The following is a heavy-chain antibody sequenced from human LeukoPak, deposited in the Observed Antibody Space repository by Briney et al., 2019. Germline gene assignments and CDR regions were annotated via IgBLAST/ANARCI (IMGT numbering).Heavy chain of an antibody. J-gene: IGHJ6*02. Sequence: VASVKVSCKASGYLFTGSYMHWVRQAPGQGLEWMGWINPNTGVTNYAQKFQGRVTLTRDTSIITAYMELTRLICDGSGIGSRSRDRTSVTTGYYGMDVWGQGTTLTVSS. D-gene: IGHD4-17*01. CDR3: SRDRTSVTTGYYGMDV. CDR1: GYLFTGSY. CDR2: INPNTGVT. V-gene: IGHV1-2*02.